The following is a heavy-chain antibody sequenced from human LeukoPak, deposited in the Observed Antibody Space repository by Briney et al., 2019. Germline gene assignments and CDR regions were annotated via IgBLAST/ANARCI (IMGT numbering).Heavy chain of an antibody. V-gene: IGHV1-46*01. J-gene: IGHJ4*02. CDR3: AKAGGDSISWYVDY. CDR2: INPRSGST. CDR1: GYTFSSHY. D-gene: IGHD6-13*01. Sequence: GASVKVSCKASGYTFSSHYIHWVRQAPGQGLEWMGIINPRSGSTSYAQKSQRRVTMTKDSSTSTVYLELSSLTSEDTAVYYCAKAGGDSISWYVDYWGQGTLVTVSS.